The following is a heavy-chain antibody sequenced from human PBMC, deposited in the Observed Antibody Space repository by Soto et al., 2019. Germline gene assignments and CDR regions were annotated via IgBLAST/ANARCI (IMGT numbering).Heavy chain of an antibody. D-gene: IGHD3-22*01. CDR1: GFTFSSYG. J-gene: IGHJ4*02. Sequence: PGGSLRLSCAASGFTFSSYGMHWVRQAPGKGLEWVAVISYDGSNKYYADSVKGRFTISRDNSKNTLYLQMNSLRAEDTAVYYCAKEADYYDSSGYPPPYCWGQGTLVTVSS. V-gene: IGHV3-30*18. CDR3: AKEADYYDSSGYPPPYC. CDR2: ISYDGSNK.